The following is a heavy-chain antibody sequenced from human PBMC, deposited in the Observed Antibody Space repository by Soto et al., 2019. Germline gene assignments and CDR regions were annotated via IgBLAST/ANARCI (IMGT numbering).Heavy chain of an antibody. CDR1: GFTFSSYA. V-gene: IGHV3-23*01. CDR2: ISGSGGST. D-gene: IGHD2-8*01. Sequence: GGSLRLSCAASGFTFSSYAMSWVRQAPGKGLEWVSAISGSGGSTYYADSVKGRFTISRDNSKNTLYLQMNSLRAEDTAVYYCAKAGYCTNGVCNYFDYWGQGNLVTVSS. CDR3: AKAGYCTNGVCNYFDY. J-gene: IGHJ4*02.